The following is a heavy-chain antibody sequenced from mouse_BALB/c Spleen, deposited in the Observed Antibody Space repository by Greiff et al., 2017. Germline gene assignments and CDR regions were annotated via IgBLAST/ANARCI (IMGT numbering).Heavy chain of an antibody. J-gene: IGHJ3*01. D-gene: IGHD1-1*01. V-gene: IGHV1-63*02. CDR1: GYTFTNYW. CDR3: ARDYGSSPFAY. CDR2: IYPGGGYT. Sequence: VQLQQSGAELVRPGTSVKISCKASGYTFTNYWLGWVKQRPGHGLEWIGDIYPGGGYTNYNEKFKGKATLTADTSSSTAYMQLSSLTSEDSAVYFCARDYGSSPFAYWGQGTLVTVSA.